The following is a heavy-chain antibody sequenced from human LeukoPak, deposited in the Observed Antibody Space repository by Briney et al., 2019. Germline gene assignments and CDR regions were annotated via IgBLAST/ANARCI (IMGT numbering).Heavy chain of an antibody. CDR1: KFTFNNYA. CDR3: ARDGYSGSYYRLYYFFMDV. J-gene: IGHJ6*03. Sequence: GGSLRLSCLASKFTFNNYAMTWVRQAPGKGLEWVSSISGSGDNMDYADSVKGRFTISRDNSENTLYLQMNNLRGEDTAVYYCARDGYSGSYYRLYYFFMDVWGKGTTVTVSS. D-gene: IGHD1-26*01. V-gene: IGHV3-23*01. CDR2: ISGSGDNM.